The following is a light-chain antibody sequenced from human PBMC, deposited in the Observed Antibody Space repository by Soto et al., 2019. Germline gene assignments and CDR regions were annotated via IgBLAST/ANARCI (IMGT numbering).Light chain of an antibody. J-gene: IGKJ2*02. V-gene: IGKV3-15*01. CDR1: QSVSSN. CDR3: QQYNNWPGT. CDR2: GAS. Sequence: EIVMTQSPATLSVSPGERATLSCRASQSVSSNLAWYQQKPGQAPRLLIYGASTRATGIPARFSGSWSGTEFTLTISRLQSEDFAVYYCQQYNNWPGTFGQGTKLEIK.